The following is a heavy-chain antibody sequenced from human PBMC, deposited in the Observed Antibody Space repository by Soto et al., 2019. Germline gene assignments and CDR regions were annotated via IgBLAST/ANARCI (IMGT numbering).Heavy chain of an antibody. J-gene: IGHJ3*02. V-gene: IGHV3-23*01. CDR1: GFTVSSHA. CDR2: ITADGDT. Sequence: EVQVLESGGGLVQPGGSLRLSCEGSGFTVSSHAMTWIRQAPGKGPEWVSTITADGDTYYADSVKGRFAMSRDTSESTLYLQMTCMGAEDTAAYYCAPHVSCSGGSCHYDAFAIRGQGTMVTVSS. CDR3: APHVSCSGGSCHYDAFAI. D-gene: IGHD2-15*01.